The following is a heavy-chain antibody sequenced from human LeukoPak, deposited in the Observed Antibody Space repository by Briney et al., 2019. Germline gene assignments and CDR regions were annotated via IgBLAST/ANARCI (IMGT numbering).Heavy chain of an antibody. Sequence: PGGSLRLSCAASGFTVSSNYMTWVRQAPGKGLEWVSVIYSGDSTYYAESVKGLFTPYRDNSKHTLYLQMNSLRAEDTAVYYCARDLQDWGQGTLVTVS. V-gene: IGHV3-53*01. CDR2: IYSGDST. CDR1: GFTVSSNY. CDR3: ARDLQD. J-gene: IGHJ4*02.